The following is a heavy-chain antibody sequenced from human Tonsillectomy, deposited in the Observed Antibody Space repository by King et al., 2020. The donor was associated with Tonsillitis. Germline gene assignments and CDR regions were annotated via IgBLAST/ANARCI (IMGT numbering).Heavy chain of an antibody. CDR2: ISAYNGNR. V-gene: IGHV1-18*01. Sequence: QLVQSGAEVKKPGASVKVSCKASGYTFTSYGISWVRQAPGQGLEWMGWISAYNGNRNYAQKLQGRVTLTADTSTSTAYMELRSLRSDDTAGYYCARDQRGTYYYDSSGYSPFDFWGQGTLVTVSS. CDR1: GYTFTSYG. CDR3: ARDQRGTYYYDSSGYSPFDF. D-gene: IGHD3-22*01. J-gene: IGHJ4*02.